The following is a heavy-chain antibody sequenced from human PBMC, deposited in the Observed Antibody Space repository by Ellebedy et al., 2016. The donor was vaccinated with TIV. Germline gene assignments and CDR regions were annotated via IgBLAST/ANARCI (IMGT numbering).Heavy chain of an antibody. J-gene: IGHJ5*02. CDR2: IYTGYSDT. V-gene: IGHV5-51*01. CDR3: ARGDYYEDPNWFDP. D-gene: IGHD2-21*02. CDR1: GYSFTSYW. Sequence: GESLKISCKGSGYSFTSYWIGWVRQMPGKGLEWMGIIYTGYSDTRYSPSFQGQVTISADKSFSTAYLQWRNLKASDTAMYYCARGDYYEDPNWFDPWGQGTLVTVSS.